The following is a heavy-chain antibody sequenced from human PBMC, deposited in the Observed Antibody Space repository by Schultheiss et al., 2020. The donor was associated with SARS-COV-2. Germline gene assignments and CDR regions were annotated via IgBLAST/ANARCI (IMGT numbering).Heavy chain of an antibody. CDR3: TTDGMEWELQFGYFQH. CDR1: GFTFSSYD. J-gene: IGHJ1*01. D-gene: IGHD1-26*01. Sequence: GGSLRLSCAASGFTFSSYDMTWVRQAPGKGLEWVGRIKSKTDGGTTDYAAPVKGRFTISRDDSKNTLYLQMNSLKTEDTAVYYCTTDGMEWELQFGYFQHWGQGTLVTVSS. V-gene: IGHV3-15*01. CDR2: IKSKTDGGTT.